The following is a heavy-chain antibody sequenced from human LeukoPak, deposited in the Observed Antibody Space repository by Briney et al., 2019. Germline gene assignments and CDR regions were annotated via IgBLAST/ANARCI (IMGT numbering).Heavy chain of an antibody. V-gene: IGHV4-59*01. CDR1: GGSISSYY. J-gene: IGHJ6*02. CDR2: IYYSGST. CDR3: ARAGYDFWSGYLDYYYYGMDV. Sequence: SETQSLTCTVSGGSISSYYWSWIRQPPGKGLEWIGYIYYSGSTNYNPSLKSRVTISVDTSKNQFSLKLSSVTAADTAVYYCARAGYDFWSGYLDYYYYGMDVWGQGTTVTVSS. D-gene: IGHD3-3*01.